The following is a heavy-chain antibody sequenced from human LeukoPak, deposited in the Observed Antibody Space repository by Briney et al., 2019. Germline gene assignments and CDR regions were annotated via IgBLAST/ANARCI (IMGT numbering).Heavy chain of an antibody. Sequence: PGGSLRLSCAASGLTFSSYAMHWVRQAPGKGLEWVAVISYDGSNKYYADSVKGRFTISRDNSKNTLYLQMNSLRAEDTAVYYCARDYAAVAGAFDYWGQGTLVTVSS. V-gene: IGHV3-30-3*01. CDR1: GLTFSSYA. J-gene: IGHJ4*02. D-gene: IGHD6-19*01. CDR3: ARDYAAVAGAFDY. CDR2: ISYDGSNK.